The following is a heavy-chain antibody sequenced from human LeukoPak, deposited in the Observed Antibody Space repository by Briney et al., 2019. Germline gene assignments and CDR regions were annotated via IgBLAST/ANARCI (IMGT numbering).Heavy chain of an antibody. Sequence: SGTLSLTCAVSGGSISSSNWWSWVRQPPGKGLEWIGEIYHSGSTNYNPSLKSRVTRSVDKSKNQFSLKLSSVTAADTAVYYCARVSSVAGYYFDYWGQGTLVTVSS. J-gene: IGHJ4*02. CDR3: ARVSSVAGYYFDY. CDR2: IYHSGST. V-gene: IGHV4-4*02. D-gene: IGHD6-19*01. CDR1: GGSISSSNW.